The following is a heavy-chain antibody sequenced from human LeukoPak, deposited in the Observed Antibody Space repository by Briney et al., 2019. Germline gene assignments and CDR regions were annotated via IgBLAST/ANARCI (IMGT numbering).Heavy chain of an antibody. CDR2: INSSGSTI. V-gene: IGHV3-11*01. J-gene: IGHJ6*03. CDR3: ARSGGTKGVYYYYYYMDV. Sequence: TGGSLRLFCAASGFTYSDYYMIWIRQAPGKGLEGVSYINSSGSTIYYADSVKGRFTISRDNAKNSLYLQMNSLRAEDTAVYYCARSGGTKGVYYYYYYMDVWGKGTTVTVSS. CDR1: GFTYSDYY. D-gene: IGHD2-8*01.